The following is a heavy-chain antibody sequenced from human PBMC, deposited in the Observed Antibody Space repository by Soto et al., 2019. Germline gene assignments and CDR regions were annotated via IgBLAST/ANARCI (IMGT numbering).Heavy chain of an antibody. J-gene: IGHJ6*02. D-gene: IGHD2-2*01. CDR1: GFTFSSYG. CDR2: IWYDGSNK. V-gene: IGHV3-33*08. Sequence: VQLVESGGGLVKPGGSLRLSCAASGFTFSSYGMHWVRQAPGKGLEWVAVIWYDGSNKYYADSVKGRFTISRDNSKNTLYLQMNSLRAEDTAVYYCARDRIVVVPAFYYYGMDVWGQGTTVTVSS. CDR3: ARDRIVVVPAFYYYGMDV.